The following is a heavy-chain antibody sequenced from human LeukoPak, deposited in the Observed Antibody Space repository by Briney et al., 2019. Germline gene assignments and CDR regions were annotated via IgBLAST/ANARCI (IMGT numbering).Heavy chain of an antibody. CDR2: IKQDGSEK. Sequence: GGSLRLSCAASGFTFSSYWMSWVRQAPGKGLEWVANIKQDGSEKYYVDSVKGRFTISRDNAKNSLYLQMNSLRAEDTAVYYCARSIAVAATPDYYYYMDVWGKGTTVTVSS. J-gene: IGHJ6*03. CDR1: GFTFSSYW. V-gene: IGHV3-7*01. CDR3: ARSIAVAATPDYYYYMDV. D-gene: IGHD2-15*01.